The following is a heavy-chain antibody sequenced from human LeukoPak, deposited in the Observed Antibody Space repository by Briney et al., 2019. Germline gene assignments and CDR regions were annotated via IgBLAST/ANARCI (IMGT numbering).Heavy chain of an antibody. Sequence: SETLSLTCTVSGGSISSSSYYWGWIRQPPGKGLEWIGNIYYSGSTNYSPSLKSRVIISVDTSQNQFSLNLSSVTAADTAIYYCARDGYSGSDALWGQGTLVTVSS. CDR1: GGSISSSSYY. V-gene: IGHV4-61*01. D-gene: IGHD5-12*01. CDR3: ARDGYSGSDAL. CDR2: IYYSGST. J-gene: IGHJ4*02.